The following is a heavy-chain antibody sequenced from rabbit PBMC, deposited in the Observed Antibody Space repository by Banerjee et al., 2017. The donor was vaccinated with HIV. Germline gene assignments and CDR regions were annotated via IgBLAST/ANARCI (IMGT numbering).Heavy chain of an antibody. CDR3: ARDTGSSFSSYGMDL. CDR1: GFSFSDKAV. V-gene: IGHV1S45*01. Sequence: QEQLVESGGGLVQPEGSLQLSCTASGFSFSDKAVMCWVRQAPGKGLEWIACINVLTGTAVYASWTRGRFTFPKTSSTTVTLQVTSLTAADTATYFCARDTGSSFSSYGMDLWGPGTLVTVS. J-gene: IGHJ6*01. CDR2: INVLTGTA. D-gene: IGHD8-1*01.